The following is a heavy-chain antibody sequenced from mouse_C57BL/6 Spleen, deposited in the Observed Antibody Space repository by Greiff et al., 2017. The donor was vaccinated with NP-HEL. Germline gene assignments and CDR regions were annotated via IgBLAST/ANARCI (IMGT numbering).Heavy chain of an antibody. D-gene: IGHD1-1*01. CDR3: ARDNGSPYWYFDV. J-gene: IGHJ1*03. CDR2: INYDGSST. CDR1: GFTFSDYY. V-gene: IGHV5-16*01. Sequence: EVKVVESEGGLVQPGSSMKLSCTASGFTFSDYYMAWVRQVPEKGLEWVANINYDGSSTYYLDSLKSRFIISRDNAKNILYLQMSSLKSEDTATYYCARDNGSPYWYFDVWGTGTTVTVSS.